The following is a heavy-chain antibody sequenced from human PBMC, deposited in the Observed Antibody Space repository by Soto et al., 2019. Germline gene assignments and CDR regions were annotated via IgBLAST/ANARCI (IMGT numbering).Heavy chain of an antibody. V-gene: IGHV3-23*01. Sequence: GGSLRLSCAASGFTFIGYTMNWVRQAPGKGLEWVAVIGNSGDGTHYADSVKGRFTISRDNSKNTLYLQMESLRAEDTAVYYCVKDVWDYWGQGVLVTVSS. J-gene: IGHJ4*02. CDR3: VKDVWDY. D-gene: IGHD2-21*01. CDR2: IGNSGDGT. CDR1: GFTFIGYT.